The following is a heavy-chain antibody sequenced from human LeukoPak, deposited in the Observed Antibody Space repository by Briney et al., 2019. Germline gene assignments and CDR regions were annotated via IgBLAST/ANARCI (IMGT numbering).Heavy chain of an antibody. CDR1: GYTFTSYG. CDR3: AREYRYSGSFHYFDY. V-gene: IGHV1-18*01. Sequence: ASVKVSCKASGYTFTSYGISWVRQAPGQGLEWMGWISAYNGNTNYAQKLQGRVTMTTDTSTSTAYMELRSLRSDDTAVYYCAREYRYSGSFHYFDYWGQGTLVTVSS. J-gene: IGHJ4*02. CDR2: ISAYNGNT. D-gene: IGHD1-26*01.